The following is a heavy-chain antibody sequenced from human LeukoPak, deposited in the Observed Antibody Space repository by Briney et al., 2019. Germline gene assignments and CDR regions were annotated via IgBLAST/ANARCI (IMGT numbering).Heavy chain of an antibody. CDR2: IYHSGST. CDR3: AREGGILTGIAPPHFFDY. CDR1: GYSISSGYY. J-gene: IGHJ4*02. Sequence: PSQTLSLTCTVSGYSISSGYYWGWIRQPPGKGLEWIGSIYHSGSTYYNPSLKSRVTISVDKSKNQFSLKLSSVTAADTAVYYCAREGGILTGIAPPHFFDYWGQGTLVTVSS. D-gene: IGHD3-9*01. V-gene: IGHV4-38-2*02.